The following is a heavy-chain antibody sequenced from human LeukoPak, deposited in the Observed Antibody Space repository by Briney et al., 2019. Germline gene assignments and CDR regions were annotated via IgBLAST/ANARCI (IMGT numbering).Heavy chain of an antibody. V-gene: IGHV3-33*06. CDR1: GFPFSHYG. J-gene: IGHJ4*02. CDR2: IWSDGSTR. D-gene: IGHD4-11*01. CDR3: AKDAQRGFDYSSSLDN. Sequence: GGSLRLSCAPSGFPFSHYGMHWVRQAPGKGLEWVAVIWSDGSTRYYGDPVKGRFTISRDNFQRTVYLQMNSLRAEDTAVYYCAKDAQRGFDYSSSLDNWGQGTLVTVSS.